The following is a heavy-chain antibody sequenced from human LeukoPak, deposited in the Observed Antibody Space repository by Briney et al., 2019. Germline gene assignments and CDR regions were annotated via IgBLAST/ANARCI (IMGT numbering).Heavy chain of an antibody. V-gene: IGHV3-23*01. CDR2: ISGSGSST. CDR3: AATPPGIAAAWDFDY. CDR1: GFTFSSYG. D-gene: IGHD6-13*01. J-gene: IGHJ4*02. Sequence: PGGSLRLSCAASGFTFSSYGMTWVRQAPGKGLEWVSGISGSGSSTYYADSVKGRFTISRDNSKNTLYLQMNSLRAEDTAVYYCAATPPGIAAAWDFDYWGQGTLVTVSS.